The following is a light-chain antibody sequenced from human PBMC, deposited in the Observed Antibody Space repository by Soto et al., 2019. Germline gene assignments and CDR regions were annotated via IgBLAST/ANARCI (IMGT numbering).Light chain of an antibody. CDR1: SSDVGGYNS. Sequence: QSALTQPASVSGSPGQSITISCTGTSSDVGGYNSVSWYQQHPGKAPKLMIYEVSNRPSGVSNRFSGSKSGNTASLTISGLQAEDEADYYCSSYTTSSTLNDVFGSGTKVTVL. J-gene: IGLJ1*01. CDR2: EVS. V-gene: IGLV2-14*01. CDR3: SSYTTSSTLNDV.